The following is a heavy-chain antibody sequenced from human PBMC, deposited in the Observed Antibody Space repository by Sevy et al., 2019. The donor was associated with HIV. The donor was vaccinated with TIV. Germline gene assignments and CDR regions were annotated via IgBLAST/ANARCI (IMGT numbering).Heavy chain of an antibody. V-gene: IGHV3-23*01. J-gene: IGHJ4*02. CDR3: AKAGDEKPNHYFDY. CDR2: ISGSGGST. D-gene: IGHD3-10*01. Sequence: GGSLRLSCAASGFTFSSYAMSWVRQAPGKGLEWISAISGSGGSTYYADSVKGRFTISRDNSKNTLYLQMNSLRAEEMAVYYCAKAGDEKPNHYFDYWGQGTLVTVSS. CDR1: GFTFSSYA.